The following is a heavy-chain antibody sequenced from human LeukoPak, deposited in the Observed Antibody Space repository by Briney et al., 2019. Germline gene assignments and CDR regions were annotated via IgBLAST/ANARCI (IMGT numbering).Heavy chain of an antibody. J-gene: IGHJ4*02. D-gene: IGHD3-10*01. CDR2: IRPDGRET. Sequence: GGSLRLSCAASGFTFTNHCMHWVRQAPGKGLVWVARIRPDGRETNHAGSVRGRSTISRDNAKHTLYLQVNSLGDEATVEYFCGRDAVFGSGSVDYWGQGVLVTLSS. V-gene: IGHV3-74*01. CDR3: GRDAVFGSGSVDY. CDR1: GFTFTNHC.